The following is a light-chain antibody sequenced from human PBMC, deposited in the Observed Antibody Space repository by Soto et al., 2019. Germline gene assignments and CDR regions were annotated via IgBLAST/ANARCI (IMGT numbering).Light chain of an antibody. J-gene: IGKJ1*01. CDR1: QSISSY. CDR3: QQYNSYSEA. V-gene: IGKV1-39*01. Sequence: DIQMTQSPSSLSASVGDRVTITCRASQSISSYLNWFQQKPGKAPKVLIYATSGLQSGVPSRFSGSGSGTEFTLTISSMQPDDFATYYCQQYNSYSEAFGQGTKGDIK. CDR2: ATS.